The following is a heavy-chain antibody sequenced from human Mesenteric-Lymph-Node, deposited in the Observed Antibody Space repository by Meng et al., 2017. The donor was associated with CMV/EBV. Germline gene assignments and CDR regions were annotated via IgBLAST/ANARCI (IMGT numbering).Heavy chain of an antibody. CDR1: GFTFSSYW. J-gene: IGHJ6*02. D-gene: IGHD1-20*01. Sequence: GESLKISCAASGFTFSSYWMSWVRQAPGKGLEWVANIKQDGSEKYYVDSVKGRFTISRDNAKNSLYLQMNSLRAEDTAVYYCARDKPNWNYYYGMDVWGQGTTVTVSS. CDR2: IKQDGSEK. V-gene: IGHV3-7*01. CDR3: ARDKPNWNYYYGMDV.